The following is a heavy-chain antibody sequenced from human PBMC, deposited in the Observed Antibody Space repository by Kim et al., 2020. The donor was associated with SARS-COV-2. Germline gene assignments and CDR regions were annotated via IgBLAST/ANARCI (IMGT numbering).Heavy chain of an antibody. CDR3: ARGRITIFGVVTEFDY. D-gene: IGHD3-3*01. V-gene: IGHV4-31*02. J-gene: IGHJ4*02. Sequence: SLKSRGTISVDTSKNQFYLKLSSVTAADTAVYYCARGRITIFGVVTEFDYWGQGTLVTVSS.